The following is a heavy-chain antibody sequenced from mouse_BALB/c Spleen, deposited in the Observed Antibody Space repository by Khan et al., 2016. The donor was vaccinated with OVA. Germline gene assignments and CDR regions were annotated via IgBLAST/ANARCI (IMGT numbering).Heavy chain of an antibody. CDR2: ISTYYGDV. D-gene: IGHD1-1*02. Sequence: QVQLQQSGAELVRPGVSVKISCKGSGYTFTDYAMHWVKQSHAKSLEWIGVISTYYGDVDYSQKFKGKATMTVDRSSSTAYMELARLTSEDSASYYCARGGKFAYWGQGTLVTVSA. CDR3: ARGGKFAY. J-gene: IGHJ3*01. V-gene: IGHV1S137*01. CDR1: GYTFTDYA.